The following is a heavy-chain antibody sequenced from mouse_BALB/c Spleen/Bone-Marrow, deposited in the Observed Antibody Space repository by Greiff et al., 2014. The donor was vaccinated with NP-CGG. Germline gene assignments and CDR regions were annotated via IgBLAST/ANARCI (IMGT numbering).Heavy chain of an antibody. CDR3: ARDGNYRYAMDY. CDR1: GFTFTSYW. J-gene: IGHJ4*01. Sequence: QAQLQQPGDELVKPGASVKLSCMASGFTFTSYWIHWVKQRPGQGPEWIGEINPSNGRTNYNEKFKSKATLTEDKSSSTAYMQPSSLTSEDSAVYYCARDGNYRYAMDYWGQGTSVTVSS. V-gene: IGHV1S81*02. CDR2: INPSNGRT. D-gene: IGHD2-1*01.